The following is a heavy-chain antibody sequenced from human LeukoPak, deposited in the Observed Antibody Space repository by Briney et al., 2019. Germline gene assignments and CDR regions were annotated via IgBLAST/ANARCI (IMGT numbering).Heavy chain of an antibody. Sequence: PGGSLRLSCTASGSTFGAYAMNWVRQAPGRGLEWVGFIRSKAYGGTTEYAASVKGRFTISRDDSKSIAYLQMNSLKTEDTAVYYCTRRVLRYPSGFDPWGQGTLVTVSS. D-gene: IGHD3-9*01. V-gene: IGHV3-49*04. CDR2: IRSKAYGGTT. CDR1: GSTFGAYA. J-gene: IGHJ5*02. CDR3: TRRVLRYPSGFDP.